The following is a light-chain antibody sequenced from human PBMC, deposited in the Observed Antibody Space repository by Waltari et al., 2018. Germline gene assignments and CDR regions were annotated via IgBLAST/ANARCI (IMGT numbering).Light chain of an antibody. CDR2: YDS. CDR3: QVWDSSSDHPWV. Sequence: SYVLTQPPSMSVPPGETASISCGGYNIETKSVHWYQQRPGQAPVLVMYYDSDRPSGIPERFSGSNTGDTATLTISSIEAGDEADYYCQVWDSSSDHPWVFGGGTKLTVL. V-gene: IGLV3-21*04. J-gene: IGLJ3*02. CDR1: NIETKS.